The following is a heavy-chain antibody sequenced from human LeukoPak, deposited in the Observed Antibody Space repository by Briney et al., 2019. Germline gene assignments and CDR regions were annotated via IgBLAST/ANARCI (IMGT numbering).Heavy chain of an antibody. D-gene: IGHD1-26*01. Sequence: SESLSLTCTVSAGSISSSSYYWGWIRQPPVKGLEWIGRIYYRGSTYYNPSLKSRVTISVDTAKNQFSLKLSSVTAADTAVYYCARWEDGGYWGQGTLVTVSS. V-gene: IGHV4-39*01. CDR2: IYYRGST. CDR1: AGSISSSSYY. CDR3: ARWEDGGY. J-gene: IGHJ4*02.